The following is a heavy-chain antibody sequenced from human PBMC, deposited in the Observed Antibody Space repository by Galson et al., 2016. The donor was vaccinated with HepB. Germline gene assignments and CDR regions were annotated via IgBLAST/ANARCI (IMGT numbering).Heavy chain of an antibody. J-gene: IGHJ4*02. CDR3: ARAGTLTTYWFYFDF. Sequence: TLSLTCAVSGGSISSGGYFWNWIRQHPGKGPEWIGYIDDTGRTHQNPSLNSRVTLSLDTSKNQFFLKLTSVTAADTAVYYCARAGTLTTYWFYFDFWGQGNLVTVSS. CDR2: IDDTGRT. V-gene: IGHV4-31*11. D-gene: IGHD2/OR15-2a*01. CDR1: GGSISSGGYF.